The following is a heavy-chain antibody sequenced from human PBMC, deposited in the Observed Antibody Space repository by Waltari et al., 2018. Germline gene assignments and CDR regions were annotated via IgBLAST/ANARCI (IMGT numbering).Heavy chain of an antibody. CDR1: GGSISSGGYY. CDR2: IYYSGST. CDR3: ARSDTAMVIGY. Sequence: QVQLQESGPGLVKPSQTLSLTCTVSGGSISSGGYYWSWIRQHTGKGLEWIGYIYYSGSTYYNPSLKSRVILSVDTSKNQFSLKLSSVTAAETAVYYCARSDTAMVIGYWGQGTLVTVSS. J-gene: IGHJ4*02. D-gene: IGHD5-18*01. V-gene: IGHV4-31*03.